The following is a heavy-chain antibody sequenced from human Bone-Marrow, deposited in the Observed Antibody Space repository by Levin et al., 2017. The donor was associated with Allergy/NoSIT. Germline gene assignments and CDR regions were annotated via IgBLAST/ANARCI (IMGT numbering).Heavy chain of an antibody. CDR2: IYYSGST. V-gene: IGHV4-59*01. Sequence: GSLRLSCTVSGGSISSYYWSWIRQPPGKGLEWIGYIYYSGSTNYNPSLKSRVTISVDTSKNQFSLKLSSVTAADTAVYYCARSRSRDSSTFRGYSYGPMYYFDYWGQGTLVTVSS. CDR3: ARSRSRDSSTFRGYSYGPMYYFDY. D-gene: IGHD5-18*01. CDR1: GGSISSYY. J-gene: IGHJ4*02.